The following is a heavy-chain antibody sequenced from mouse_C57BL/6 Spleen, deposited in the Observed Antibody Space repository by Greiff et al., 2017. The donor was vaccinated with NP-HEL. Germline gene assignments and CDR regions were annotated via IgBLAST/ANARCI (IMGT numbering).Heavy chain of an antibody. CDR1: GYSFTGYY. CDR2: INPSTGGT. V-gene: IGHV1-42*01. J-gene: IGHJ3*01. CDR3: ARDYGQFAY. D-gene: IGHD1-2*01. Sequence: LVESGPELVKPGASVKISCKASGYSFTGYYMNWVKQSPEKSLEWIGEINPSTGGTTYNQKFKAKATLTVDKSSSTAYMQLKSLTSEDSAVYYCARDYGQFAYWGQGTLVTVSA.